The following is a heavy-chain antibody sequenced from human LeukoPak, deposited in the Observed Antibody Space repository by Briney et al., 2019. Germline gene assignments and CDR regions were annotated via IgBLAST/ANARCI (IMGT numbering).Heavy chain of an antibody. J-gene: IGHJ4*02. V-gene: IGHV3-23*01. CDR1: GFTFSSCA. D-gene: IGHD6-19*01. CDR3: AKVPSSLAVAGQRYFDY. CDR2: ISGSGGGT. Sequence: QPGGSLRLSCAASGFTFSSCAMSWIRQTPGSGLEYVSAISGSGGGTWYADSVKGRFTISRDNSKSTLYLQMNSLRAEDTAVYYCAKVPSSLAVAGQRYFDYWGQGTLVTVSS.